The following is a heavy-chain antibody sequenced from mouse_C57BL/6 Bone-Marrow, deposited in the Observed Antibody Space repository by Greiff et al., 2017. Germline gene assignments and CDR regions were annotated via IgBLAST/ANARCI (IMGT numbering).Heavy chain of an antibody. J-gene: IGHJ4*01. CDR3: ARPYYYGTCMDY. D-gene: IGHD1-1*01. CDR2: IHPNSGST. V-gene: IGHV1-64*01. CDR1: GYTFTSYW. Sequence: VQLQQPGAELVKPGASVKLSCKASGYTFTSYWMHWVKQRPGQGLEWIGMIHPNSGSTNYNEKFKSKATLTVDKSSSTAYMQLSSLTSEDSAVYYCARPYYYGTCMDYWGQGTSVTVSS.